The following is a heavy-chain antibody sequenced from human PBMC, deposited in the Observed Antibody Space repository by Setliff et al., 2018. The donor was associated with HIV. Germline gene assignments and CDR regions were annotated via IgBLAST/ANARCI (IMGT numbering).Heavy chain of an antibody. CDR2: IIPILGIA. J-gene: IGHJ4*02. D-gene: IGHD2-21*02. CDR1: GGTFSSYA. CDR3: ASPTAIPH. V-gene: IGHV1-69*10. Sequence: SVKVSCKASGGTFSSYAISWVRQAPGQGLEWMGGIIPILGIANYAQKFQGRVTITRDTSASTAYMELSSLRPEDTAVYYCASPTAIPHWGQGTLVTVSS.